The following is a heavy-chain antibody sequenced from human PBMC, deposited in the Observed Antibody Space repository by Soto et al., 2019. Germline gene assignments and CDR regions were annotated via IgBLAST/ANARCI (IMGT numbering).Heavy chain of an antibody. J-gene: IGHJ6*02. CDR2: ITPIFGTA. CDR3: ARDLDYGDYVEDYYGMDV. V-gene: IGHV1-69*13. Sequence: SVKVSCKASGGTFSSYAISWVRQAPGQGLEWMGGITPIFGTANYAQKFQGRVTITADESTSTAYMELSSLRSEDTAVYYCARDLDYGDYVEDYYGMDVWGQGTTVTVSS. CDR1: GGTFSSYA. D-gene: IGHD4-17*01.